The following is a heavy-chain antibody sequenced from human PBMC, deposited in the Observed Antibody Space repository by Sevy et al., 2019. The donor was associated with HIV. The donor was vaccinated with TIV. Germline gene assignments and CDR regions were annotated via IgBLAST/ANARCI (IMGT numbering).Heavy chain of an antibody. CDR1: GYTLTELS. D-gene: IGHD1-26*01. CDR2: FDPEDGET. V-gene: IGHV1-24*01. CDR3: ATLSGSYDTRTDAFDI. J-gene: IGHJ3*02. Sequence: ASVKVSCKVSGYTLTELSMHWVRQAPGKGLEWMGGFDPEDGETIYAQKFQGRVTMTKDTSTDTAYMELSSLRSEDTAVYYCATLSGSYDTRTDAFDIWGQGTMVTVSS.